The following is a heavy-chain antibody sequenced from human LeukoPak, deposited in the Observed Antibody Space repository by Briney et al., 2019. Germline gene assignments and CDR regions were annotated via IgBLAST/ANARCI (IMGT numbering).Heavy chain of an antibody. CDR2: INHSGST. Sequence: GSLRLSCAASGFTFSSYAMSWVRQAPGKGLEWIGEINHSGSTNYNPSLKSRVSISVDTSKNQFSLKLSSVTAADTAVYYCARGLMVRVLFSGRLFGYWGQGTLVTVSS. D-gene: IGHD3-10*01. CDR3: ARGLMVRVLFSGRLFGY. J-gene: IGHJ4*02. V-gene: IGHV4-34*01. CDR1: GFTFSSYA.